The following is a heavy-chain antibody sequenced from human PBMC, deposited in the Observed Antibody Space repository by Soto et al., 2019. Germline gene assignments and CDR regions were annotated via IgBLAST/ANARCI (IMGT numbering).Heavy chain of an antibody. Sequence: LSLTCTVSGGAISIVGYYWSWIRQHPGKGLEWIGYIYYSGSTYYNPSLKSRVTISVDTSKNQFSLKLSSVTAADTAVYYCARERGYSYGYYYYYYGMDVWGEGTTFTVSS. D-gene: IGHD5-18*01. J-gene: IGHJ6*04. CDR1: GGAISIVGYY. V-gene: IGHV4-31*03. CDR3: ARERGYSYGYYYYYYGMDV. CDR2: IYYSGST.